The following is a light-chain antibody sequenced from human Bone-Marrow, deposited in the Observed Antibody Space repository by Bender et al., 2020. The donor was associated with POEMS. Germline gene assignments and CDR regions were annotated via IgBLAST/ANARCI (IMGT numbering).Light chain of an antibody. V-gene: IGLV2-14*02. CDR2: DVF. J-gene: IGLJ3*02. CDR3: AVWDDSLNGWV. Sequence: QSALTQPASVSGSPGQSITISCTGTSSDVGTYYLVSWYQQHPGKAPKLILYDVFKRPSGISDRFSGSRSGTSASLAISGLQSEDEADYYCAVWDDSLNGWVFGGGTKLTVL. CDR1: SSDVGTYYL.